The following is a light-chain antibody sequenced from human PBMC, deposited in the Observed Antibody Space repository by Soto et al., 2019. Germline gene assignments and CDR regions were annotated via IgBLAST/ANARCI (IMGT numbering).Light chain of an antibody. CDR3: SAYTISGV. Sequence: QSALTQPASVSGSPGQSITISCTGTSSDIGAYNYVSWYQQHPGKAPRLMIFEVSNRPSGVSNRFSGSKSGNTASLTISGLHAEDEADYYCSAYTISGVFGTGTKLTVL. J-gene: IGLJ1*01. CDR1: SSDIGAYNY. CDR2: EVS. V-gene: IGLV2-14*01.